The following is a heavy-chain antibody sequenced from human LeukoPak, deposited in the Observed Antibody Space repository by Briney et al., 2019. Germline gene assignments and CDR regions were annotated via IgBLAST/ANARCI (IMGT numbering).Heavy chain of an antibody. Sequence: GGSLRLSCAASGFTFSSYWMSWVRQAPGKGLEWVAVISYDGSNKYYADSVKGRFTISRDNSKNTLYLQMNSLRAEDTAVYYCAKESVEWELLGRCALDYWGQGTLVTVSS. CDR2: ISYDGSNK. CDR3: AKESVEWELLGRCALDY. V-gene: IGHV3-30*18. D-gene: IGHD1-26*01. CDR1: GFTFSSYW. J-gene: IGHJ4*02.